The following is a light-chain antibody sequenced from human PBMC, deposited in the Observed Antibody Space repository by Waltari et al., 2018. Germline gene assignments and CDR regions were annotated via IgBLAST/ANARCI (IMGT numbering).Light chain of an antibody. CDR3: CSYAGGATWL. CDR2: EDT. V-gene: IGLV2-23*01. CDR1: SRDVGGYNF. Sequence: QSALTQPASVSESPGQSITISCTGTSRDVGGYNFVSWYQQSGKAPKLMIYEDTKRPSGVSDRFSGSKSGNTASLTISGLQAEDEADYYCCSYAGGATWLFGGGTKLTVL. J-gene: IGLJ2*01.